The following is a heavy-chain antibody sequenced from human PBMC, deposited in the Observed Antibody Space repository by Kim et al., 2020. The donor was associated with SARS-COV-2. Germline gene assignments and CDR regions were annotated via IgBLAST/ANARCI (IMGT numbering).Heavy chain of an antibody. CDR3: ARETSRGDDAFDI. Sequence: SETLSLTCAVYGESFRNFYLSWIRQPPGKGLEWIGEINHRGSTNYNPSLKSRVTISVDTSKNQFSLKLNAVIAADTAGYYCARETSRGDDAFDIWGQGTRVNVSS. D-gene: IGHD3-10*01. V-gene: IGHV4-34*01. CDR1: GESFRNFY. J-gene: IGHJ3*02. CDR2: INHRGST.